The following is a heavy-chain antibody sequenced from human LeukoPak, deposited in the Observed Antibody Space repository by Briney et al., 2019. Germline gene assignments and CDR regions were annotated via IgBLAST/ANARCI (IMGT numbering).Heavy chain of an antibody. CDR3: ARVGATIRIYFDY. D-gene: IGHD1-26*01. J-gene: IGHJ4*02. CDR2: ISSSGSTI. Sequence: GGSLRLSCAASGFTFSSYEMNWVRQAPGKGLEWVSYISSSGSTIYYADSVKGRFTISRDNAKNSLYLQMNSLRAEDTAVYYCARVGATIRIYFDYWGQGTLVTVSS. CDR1: GFTFSSYE. V-gene: IGHV3-48*03.